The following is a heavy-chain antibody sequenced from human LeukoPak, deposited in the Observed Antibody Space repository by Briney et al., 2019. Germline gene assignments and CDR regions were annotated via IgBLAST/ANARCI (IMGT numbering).Heavy chain of an antibody. CDR1: GYTFTSYG. V-gene: IGHV1-18*01. Sequence: ASVKVSCKASGYTFTSYGISWVRQAPGQGLEWMGWISAYNGNTNYAQKLQGRVTMTTDTSTSTAYMGLRSLRSDDTAVYYCARDLARIDTTYYYDSSGYYAANYYYYYGMDVWGQGTTVTVSS. CDR3: ARDLARIDTTYYYDSSGYYAANYYYYYGMDV. CDR2: ISAYNGNT. D-gene: IGHD3-22*01. J-gene: IGHJ6*02.